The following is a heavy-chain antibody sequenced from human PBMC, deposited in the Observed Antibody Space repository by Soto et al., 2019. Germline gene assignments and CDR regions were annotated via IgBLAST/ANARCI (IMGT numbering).Heavy chain of an antibody. CDR2: IIPIFGTA. CDR3: ATNYYDSSGYQPHFDY. V-gene: IGHV1-69*13. CDR1: GYTFTGYY. D-gene: IGHD3-22*01. J-gene: IGHJ4*02. Sequence: SVKVSCKASGYTFTGYYMHWVRQAPGQGLEWMGGIIPIFGTANYAQKFQGRVTITADESTSTAYMELSSLRSEDTAVYYCATNYYDSSGYQPHFDYWGQGTLVTVSS.